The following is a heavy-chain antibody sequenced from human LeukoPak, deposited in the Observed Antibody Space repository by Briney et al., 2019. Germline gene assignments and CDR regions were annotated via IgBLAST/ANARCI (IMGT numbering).Heavy chain of an antibody. CDR3: AKLTRRRYYYDSSGYPWAFDI. CDR1: GFTFSSYA. CDR2: ISGSGGST. J-gene: IGHJ3*02. Sequence: GGSLRLSCAASGFTFSSYAMSWVRQAPGKGLGWVSAISGSGGSTYYADSVKGRFTISRDNSKNTLYLQMNSLRAEDTAVYYCAKLTRRRYYYDSSGYPWAFDIWGQGTMVTVSS. D-gene: IGHD3-22*01. V-gene: IGHV3-23*01.